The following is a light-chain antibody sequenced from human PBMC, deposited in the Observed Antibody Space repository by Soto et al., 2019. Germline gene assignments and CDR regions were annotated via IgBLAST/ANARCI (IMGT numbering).Light chain of an antibody. CDR3: QQYDGRWT. V-gene: IGKV1-5*03. CDR1: QSVSDW. J-gene: IGKJ1*01. Sequence: DIQMTQSPSTVSASVGDRVTITCRASQSVSDWLAWYQQKPGKAPKLLIYKASSLESGVPSRFSGSGSGTEFALTISSLQPDDFATYYCQQYDGRWTFGQGTKVEIK. CDR2: KAS.